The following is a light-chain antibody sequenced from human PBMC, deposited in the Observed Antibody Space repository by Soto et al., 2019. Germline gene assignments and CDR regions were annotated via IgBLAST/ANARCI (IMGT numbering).Light chain of an antibody. Sequence: QSVLTQPPSVSEAPRQRVTISCSGSSSNIGNNAVNWYQQLPGKAPKLLIYYDDLLPSGVSGRFSGSKSGTSASLAISGLQSEDEADYYCAAWDDSLNARVFGGGTQLTVL. CDR2: YDD. V-gene: IGLV1-36*01. CDR3: AAWDDSLNARV. CDR1: SSNIGNNA. J-gene: IGLJ2*01.